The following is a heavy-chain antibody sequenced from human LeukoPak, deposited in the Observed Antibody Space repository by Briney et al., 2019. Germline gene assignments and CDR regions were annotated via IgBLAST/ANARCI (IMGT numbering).Heavy chain of an antibody. Sequence: PGGSLRLSCAASGFAFSSYAVSWVRQAPGEGLEWVSSISSSSSYIYYADSVKGRFTISRDNAKNSLYLQMNSLRAEDTAVYYCARDFTPADYYDSSGFLDYWGQGTLVTVSS. CDR1: GFAFSSYA. J-gene: IGHJ4*02. D-gene: IGHD3-22*01. CDR2: ISSSSSYI. CDR3: ARDFTPADYYDSSGFLDY. V-gene: IGHV3-21*01.